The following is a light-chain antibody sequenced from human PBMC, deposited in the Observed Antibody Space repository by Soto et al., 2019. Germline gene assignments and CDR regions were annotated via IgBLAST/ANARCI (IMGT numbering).Light chain of an antibody. CDR2: RNN. CDR3: AAWDDSLSVFDV. Sequence: QSVLTQPPSASGAPGQGVTISYSGSSSNIGSNYVYWYQQLPGTAPKLLIYRNNQRPSGVPDRFSGSKSGTSASLAISGLRSEDEADYYCAAWDDSLSVFDVFGTGTKVTAL. J-gene: IGLJ1*01. V-gene: IGLV1-47*01. CDR1: SSNIGSNY.